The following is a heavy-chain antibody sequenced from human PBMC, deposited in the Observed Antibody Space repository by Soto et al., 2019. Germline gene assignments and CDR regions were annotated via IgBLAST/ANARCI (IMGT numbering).Heavy chain of an antibody. CDR3: SRGYPPRDQLGNLPGAF. D-gene: IGHD1-1*01. J-gene: IGHJ4*02. V-gene: IGHV1-46*03. Sequence: ASVKVSCKTSGYTFSNYGINWVRQAPGQGLEWMGIINPSGGSTNYAQKFQGRVTMTRDTSTSTVYMELSSLRSEDTAIYYCSRGYPPRDQLGNLPGAFWGQGTLVTVS. CDR1: GYTFSNYG. CDR2: INPSGGST.